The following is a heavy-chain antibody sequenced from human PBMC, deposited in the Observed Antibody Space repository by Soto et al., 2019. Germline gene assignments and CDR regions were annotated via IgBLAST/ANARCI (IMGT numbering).Heavy chain of an antibody. D-gene: IGHD2-2*03. Sequence: GGSLRLSCATSGFTFSSHAMSWVRQAPGKGLEWVSAISGSGGSTYYADSVKGRLTISRDNSKNTLYLQMNSLRAEDTAVYYCAKSVDIVVVPAAMRFGPGAFDIWGQGTMVTVSS. V-gene: IGHV3-23*01. J-gene: IGHJ3*02. CDR1: GFTFSSHA. CDR2: ISGSGGST. CDR3: AKSVDIVVVPAAMRFGPGAFDI.